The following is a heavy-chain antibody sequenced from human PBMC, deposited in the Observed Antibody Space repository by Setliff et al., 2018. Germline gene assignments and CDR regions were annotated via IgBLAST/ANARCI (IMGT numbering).Heavy chain of an antibody. V-gene: IGHV4-39*07. CDR3: RVWSHDYHNDY. CDR1: GGSISSSSYY. D-gene: IGHD3-16*01. Sequence: SETLSLTCTVSGGSISSSSYYWGWIRQPPGKGLEWLGSVYFSRYTYYNPSLSGRVTISIDTTKNQFSLRLTSVTAADTAVYYCRVWSHDYHNDYWGQGTLVTVSS. J-gene: IGHJ4*02. CDR2: VYFSRYT.